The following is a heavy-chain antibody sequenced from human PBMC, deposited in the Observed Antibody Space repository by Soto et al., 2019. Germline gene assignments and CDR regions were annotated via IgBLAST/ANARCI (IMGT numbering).Heavy chain of an antibody. V-gene: IGHV4-39*02. Sequence: SETLSLTCTVSGVSISNSSYYWGWIRRPPGKGLEWIGTIYYSGITYYNPSLKSRFTISRDNAKNTLYLQMNSLRVEDTALYYCARETYRGFYFDYWGQGTLVTVSS. CDR1: GVSISNSSYY. CDR2: IYYSGIT. CDR3: ARETYRGFYFDY. J-gene: IGHJ4*02. D-gene: IGHD4-4*01.